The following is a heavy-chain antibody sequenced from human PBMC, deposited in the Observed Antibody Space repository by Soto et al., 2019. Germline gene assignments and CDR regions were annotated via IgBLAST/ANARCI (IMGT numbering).Heavy chain of an antibody. CDR1: GYTLTELS. CDR3: ATDSWTGTIHFDY. J-gene: IGHJ4*02. Sequence: GASVKVSCKVSGYTLTELSMHWVRQAPGKGLEWMGGFDPEDGETIYAQKFQGRVTMTEDTSTDTAYTELSSLRSEDTAVYYCATDSWTGTIHFDYWGQGTLVTVSS. CDR2: FDPEDGET. D-gene: IGHD1-7*01. V-gene: IGHV1-24*01.